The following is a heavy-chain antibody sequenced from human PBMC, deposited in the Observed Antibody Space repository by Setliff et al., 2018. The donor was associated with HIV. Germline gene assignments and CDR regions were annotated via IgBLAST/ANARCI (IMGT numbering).Heavy chain of an antibody. CDR2: IYTSGST. V-gene: IGHV4-61*09. Sequence: SETLSLTCTVSGGSISSGSYYWSWIRQPAGKGLEWIGHIYTSGSTNYNPSLKSRVTISVDTSKNQFSLKLSSVTAADTAVYYCARGRSNGWMDYWGQGTLVTVSS. D-gene: IGHD6-19*01. J-gene: IGHJ4*02. CDR1: GGSISSGSYY. CDR3: ARGRSNGWMDY.